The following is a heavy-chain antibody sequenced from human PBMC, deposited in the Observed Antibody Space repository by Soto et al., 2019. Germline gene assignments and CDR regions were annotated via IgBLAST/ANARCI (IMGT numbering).Heavy chain of an antibody. J-gene: IGHJ4*02. V-gene: IGHV3-21*01. CDR1: GFTFSSYS. D-gene: IGHD1-26*01. Sequence: EVQLVESGGGLVKPGGSLRLSCAASGFTFSSYSMNWVRHAPGKGLEWVSSITSSTSYIDYADSVKGRFTISRDNAKNSLYLQMNSLRAEDTAVYYCARMRGSYDFDYWGQGTLVTVSS. CDR3: ARMRGSYDFDY. CDR2: ITSSTSYI.